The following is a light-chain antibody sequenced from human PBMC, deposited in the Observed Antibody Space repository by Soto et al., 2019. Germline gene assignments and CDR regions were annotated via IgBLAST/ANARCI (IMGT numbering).Light chain of an antibody. CDR1: QSVSSRY. Sequence: IVLTQSPGTLSLSPGERATLSCGASQSVSSRYLAWYQQKPGQAPRLVIYGASSRATGIPDRFSGSGSGTDFTLTISSLETGDGAVYYCQQRIDWKVTFGQGTRLEIK. CDR3: QQRIDWKVT. V-gene: IGKV3D-20*02. J-gene: IGKJ5*01. CDR2: GAS.